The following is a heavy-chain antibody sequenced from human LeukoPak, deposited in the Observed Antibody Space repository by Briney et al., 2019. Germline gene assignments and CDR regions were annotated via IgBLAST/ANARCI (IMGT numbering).Heavy chain of an antibody. V-gene: IGHV4-34*01. J-gene: IGHJ4*02. CDR3: ARHFDVQPIDY. CDR2: IKHSGST. CDR1: GGSFSGYY. Sequence: SETLSLTCAVYGGSFSGYYWSWIRQPPEKGLEWIGEIKHSGSTYYNPSLKSRVTISVDTSKNQFSLKLSSVTAADTAVYYCARHFDVQPIDYWGQGTLVTVSS. D-gene: IGHD5-18*01.